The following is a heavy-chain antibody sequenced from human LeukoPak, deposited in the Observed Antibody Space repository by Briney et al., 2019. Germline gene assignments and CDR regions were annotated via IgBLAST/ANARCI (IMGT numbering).Heavy chain of an antibody. V-gene: IGHV3-23*01. CDR1: GSTISSYA. CDR2: ISGSGGST. D-gene: IGHD6-19*01. J-gene: IGHJ4*02. Sequence: GGSLRLSCAASGSTISSYAMSWVRQAPGKGLEWVSAISGSGGSTYYADSVKGRFTISRDNSKNTLYLQMNSLRAEDTAVYYCAKVKAVAGHFAFWGEATLVTVSS. CDR3: AKVKAVAGHFAF.